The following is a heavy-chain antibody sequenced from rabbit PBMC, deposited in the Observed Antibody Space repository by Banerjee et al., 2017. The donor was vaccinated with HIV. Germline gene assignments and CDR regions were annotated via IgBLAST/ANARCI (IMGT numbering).Heavy chain of an antibody. V-gene: IGHV1S45*01. CDR3: EREIGGYKL. Sequence: QQQLEESGGGLVKPEGSLTLTCKASGFDFSSNVMCWFRQAPGKGLEWIACIYAGSSGSTYYASWAKGRFTISKTSSTTVTLQMTSLTAADTATYFCEREIGGYKLWGQGTLVTVS. D-gene: IGHD5-1*01. CDR2: IYAGSSGST. J-gene: IGHJ3*01. CDR1: GFDFSSNV.